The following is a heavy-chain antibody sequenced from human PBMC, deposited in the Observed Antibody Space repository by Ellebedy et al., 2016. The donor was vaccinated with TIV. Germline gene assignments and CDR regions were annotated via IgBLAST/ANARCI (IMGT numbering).Heavy chain of an antibody. CDR1: GFSFGDHS. CDR3: TRSCTPVPGCLDV. CDR2: IGNKGSGGAK. Sequence: GESLKISXKGDGFSFGDHSVNWFRRAPGKGLEWVGFIGNKGSGGAKEYAASVKGRFIISRDDSKGIASLQMNTLKTEDTAVYYCTRSCTPVPGCLDVWGQGTMVTVSS. D-gene: IGHD2-15*01. V-gene: IGHV3-49*03. J-gene: IGHJ3*01.